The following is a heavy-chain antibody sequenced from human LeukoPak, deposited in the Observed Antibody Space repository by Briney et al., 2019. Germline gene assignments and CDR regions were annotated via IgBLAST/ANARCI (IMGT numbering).Heavy chain of an antibody. CDR3: TRVTYYYDNSGYFHFDS. CDR1: GFTFGDYA. V-gene: IGHV3-49*04. D-gene: IGHD3-22*01. CDR2: IRRKAHGGTT. Sequence: GGSLRLSCTTSGFTFGDYAMSWVRQAPGKGLEWVSFIRRKAHGGTTEYAASVKGRFSSSRDDSKSIAYLQMNSLKTEDTTVYFCTRVTYYYDNSGYFHFDSWGQGSLVTVSS. J-gene: IGHJ4*02.